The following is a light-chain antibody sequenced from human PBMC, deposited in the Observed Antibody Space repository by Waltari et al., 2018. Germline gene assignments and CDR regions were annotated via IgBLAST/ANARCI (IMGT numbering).Light chain of an antibody. CDR1: TTDPRNFKY. CDR2: EID. Sequence: QSALTQPPSASGSAGQSVTISCTGPTTDPRNFKYVSWYQQHPGKAPNLILYEIDRRPSGGPDRVAGSKSGDAASLTVAGLQAEDEAIYFCSSWTDSSRTGKRSFGGGTELTVL. J-gene: IGLJ2*01. V-gene: IGLV2-8*01. CDR3: SSWTDSSRTGKRS.